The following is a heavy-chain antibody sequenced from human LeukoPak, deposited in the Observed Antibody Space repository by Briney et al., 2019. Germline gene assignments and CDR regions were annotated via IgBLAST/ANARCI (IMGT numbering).Heavy chain of an antibody. CDR1: GFTFSSYS. CDR3: ASVAKAVAGTLDY. CDR2: ISSSSSYI. J-gene: IGHJ4*02. D-gene: IGHD6-19*01. V-gene: IGHV3-21*01. Sequence: PGGSLRLSCAASGFTFSSYSMNWVRQAPGKGLEWVTSISSSSSYIYYADSEKGRFTISRGNAKNSLYLQMNSLRAEDTAVYYCASVAKAVAGTLDYWGQGTLVTVSS.